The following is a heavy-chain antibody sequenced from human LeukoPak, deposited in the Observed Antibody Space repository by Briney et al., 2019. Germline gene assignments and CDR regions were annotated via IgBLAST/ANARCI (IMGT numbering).Heavy chain of an antibody. Sequence: GGSLRLSCAASGFTFSSYSMNWVRQAPGKGLEWVSSISSSSSYIYYADSVKGRFTISRDNAKNSLYLQMNSLRAEDTAVHYCARGPPNWADPFDYWGQGTLVTVSS. CDR1: GFTFSSYS. CDR3: ARGPPNWADPFDY. CDR2: ISSSSSYI. V-gene: IGHV3-21*01. J-gene: IGHJ4*02. D-gene: IGHD1-1*01.